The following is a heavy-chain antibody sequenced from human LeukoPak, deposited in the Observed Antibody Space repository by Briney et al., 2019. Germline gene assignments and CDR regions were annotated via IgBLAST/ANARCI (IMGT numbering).Heavy chain of an antibody. J-gene: IGHJ4*02. CDR1: GFTFSSYA. CDR3: ARNELAATKGAFDY. D-gene: IGHD5-24*01. Sequence: PGGSLRLSCAASGFTFSSYAMHWVRQAPGKGLEWVAVISYDGSNKYYADSVKGRFTSSRDNSKNTLYLQMNSLRAEDTAVYYCARNELAATKGAFDYWGQGTPVTVSS. V-gene: IGHV3-30-3*01. CDR2: ISYDGSNK.